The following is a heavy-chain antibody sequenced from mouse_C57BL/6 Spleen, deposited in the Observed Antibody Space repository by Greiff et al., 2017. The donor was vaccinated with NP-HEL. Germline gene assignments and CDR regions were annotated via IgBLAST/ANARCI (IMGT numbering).Heavy chain of an antibody. D-gene: IGHD2-4*01. CDR2: IYPGDGDT. J-gene: IGHJ3*01. V-gene: IGHV1-80*01. CDR1: GYAFSSYW. CDR3: ARKEDYDWFAY. Sequence: QVQLKESGAELVKPGASVKIFCKASGYAFSSYWMNWVKQRPGKGLEWIGQIYPGDGDTNYNGKFKGKATLTADKSSSTAYMQLSSLTSEDSAVYFCARKEDYDWFAYWGQGTLVTVSA.